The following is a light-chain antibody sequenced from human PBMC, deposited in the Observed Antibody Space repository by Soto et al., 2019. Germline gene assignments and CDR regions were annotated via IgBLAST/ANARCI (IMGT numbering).Light chain of an antibody. CDR1: QDISNY. V-gene: IGKV1-33*01. Sequence: IHMTQSPSSLSASLGDRVTITCQASQDISNYLNWYQQKPGKAPKLLIYDASNLETGVPSRFSGSGSGTDFTFTISSLQPDDFATYYCQHYSSYSEAFGQGTKVDIK. J-gene: IGKJ1*01. CDR2: DAS. CDR3: QHYSSYSEA.